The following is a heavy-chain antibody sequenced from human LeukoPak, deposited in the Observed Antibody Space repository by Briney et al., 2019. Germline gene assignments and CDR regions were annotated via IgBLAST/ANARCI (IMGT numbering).Heavy chain of an antibody. J-gene: IGHJ6*04. V-gene: IGHV3-23*01. CDR1: GFTFSSYG. D-gene: IGHD4-23*01. CDR2: ISGSGSST. CDR3: AKDRPTVVTFDV. Sequence: GGSLRLSCAAPGFTFSSYGTHWVRQAPGKGLEWVSTISGSGSSTYYADSVKGRFTISRDNSKNTLYLQMNSLRVEDTAVYFCAKDRPTVVTFDVWGKGTTVTVSS.